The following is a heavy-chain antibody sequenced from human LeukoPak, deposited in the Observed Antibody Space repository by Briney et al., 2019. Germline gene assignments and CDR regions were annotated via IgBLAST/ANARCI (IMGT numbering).Heavy chain of an antibody. CDR1: GYTLTELS. Sequence: GASVKVSCKVSGYTLTELSMHWVRQAPGKGLEWMGGFDPEDGETIYAQKFQGRVTVTEDTSTDTAYMELSSLRSEDTAVYYCTAAGTGYYGMDVWGKGTTVTVSS. CDR2: FDPEDGET. D-gene: IGHD6-13*01. V-gene: IGHV1-24*01. J-gene: IGHJ6*04. CDR3: TAAGTGYYGMDV.